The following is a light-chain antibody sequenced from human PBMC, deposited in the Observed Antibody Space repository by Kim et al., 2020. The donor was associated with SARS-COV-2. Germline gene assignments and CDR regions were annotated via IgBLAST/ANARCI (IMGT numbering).Light chain of an antibody. Sequence: DIQMTQSPSAMSASVGDRVTITCRASHDIYTYLAWFQQKPGKVPKRLISGASRLQSGVPSRFSGSGPGAEFTLTISNLQPEDVATYYCLHHKDYPYTFGQGTKVDIK. V-gene: IGKV1-17*03. J-gene: IGKJ1*01. CDR2: GAS. CDR3: LHHKDYPYT. CDR1: HDIYTY.